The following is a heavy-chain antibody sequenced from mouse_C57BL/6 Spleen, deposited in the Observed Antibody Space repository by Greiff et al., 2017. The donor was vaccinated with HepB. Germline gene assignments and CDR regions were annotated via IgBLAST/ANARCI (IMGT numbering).Heavy chain of an antibody. CDR2: IYPGDGDT. J-gene: IGHJ4*01. V-gene: IGHV1-82*01. D-gene: IGHD2-4*01. CDR1: GYAFSSSW. CDR3: ARYDYDGGYAMDY. Sequence: QVQLQQSGPELVKPGASVKISCKASGYAFSSSWMNWVKQRPGKGLEWIGRIYPGDGDTNYNGKFKGKATLTADKSSSTAYMQLSSLTSEDSAVYFCARYDYDGGYAMDYWGQGTSVTVSS.